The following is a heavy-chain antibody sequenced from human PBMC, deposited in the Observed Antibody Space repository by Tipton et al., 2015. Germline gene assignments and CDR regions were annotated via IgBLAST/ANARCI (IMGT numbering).Heavy chain of an antibody. D-gene: IGHD3-22*01. V-gene: IGHV4-61*01. CDR1: GGSVTSNNYF. J-gene: IGHJ5*02. CDR2: IFHSGST. Sequence: TLSLTCSVSGGSVTSNNYFWSWIRQPPGKGLEWIGDIFHSGSTSYNPSLRSRVFISIDTSKNQFSLTLNSVTAADTAVYYCARGGAGYYYDSVGYLSWGQGTLVTVSS. CDR3: ARGGAGYYYDSVGYLS.